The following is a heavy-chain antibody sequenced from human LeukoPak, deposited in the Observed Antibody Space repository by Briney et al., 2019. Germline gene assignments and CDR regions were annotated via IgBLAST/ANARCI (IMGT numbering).Heavy chain of an antibody. J-gene: IGHJ5*02. CDR3: ARDNSLGDNAWWFDP. D-gene: IGHD1-26*01. CDR2: IIPIFGTA. CDR1: GGTFSSYA. Sequence: GASVKVSCKASGGTFSSYAISWVRQAPGQGLEWMGGIIPIFGTANYAQKFQGRVTITADKSTSTAYMELSSLRSDDTAIYYCARDNSLGDNAWWFDPWGQGTLVTVSS. V-gene: IGHV1-69*06.